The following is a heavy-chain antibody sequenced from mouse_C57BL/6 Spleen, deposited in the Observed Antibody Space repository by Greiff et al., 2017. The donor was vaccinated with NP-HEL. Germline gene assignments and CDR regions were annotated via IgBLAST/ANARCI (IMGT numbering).Heavy chain of an antibody. CDR2: INPSNGGT. J-gene: IGHJ4*01. V-gene: IGHV1-53*01. D-gene: IGHD2-10*01. CDR3: ARGAYYGYAMDY. CDR1: GYTFTSYW. Sequence: QVQLQQPGTELVKPGASVKLSCKASGYTFTSYWMHWVKQRPGQGLEWIGNINPSNGGTNYNEKVKSKATITVDKSSSTAYMQLSSLASEDSAVYYCARGAYYGYAMDYWGQGTSVTVSS.